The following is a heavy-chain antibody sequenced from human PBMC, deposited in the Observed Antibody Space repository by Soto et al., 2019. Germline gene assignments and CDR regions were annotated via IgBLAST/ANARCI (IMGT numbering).Heavy chain of an antibody. CDR2: VHDSWGP. D-gene: IGHD3-10*01. V-gene: IGHV4-59*08. CDR1: GGSISSYY. CDR3: ARQGFGALHGLVDV. J-gene: IGHJ6*02. Sequence: QVPLQESGPGLVKPSETLSLSCTVSGGSISSYYWSWIRQPPGKGLEWIGYVHDSWGPHSNPSRKRRVAISLDTSKSQFALKPPYLTAPDPSVYYCARQGFGALHGLVDVWGQGTTGTVS.